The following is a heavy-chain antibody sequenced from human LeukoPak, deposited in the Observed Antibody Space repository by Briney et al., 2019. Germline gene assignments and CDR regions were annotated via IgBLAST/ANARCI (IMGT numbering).Heavy chain of an antibody. Sequence: GGSLRLSCAASGFTFSSYSMDWVRQAPGKGLEWVSSISSSSSYIYYADSVKGRFTISRDNAKNSLYLQMNSLRAEDTAVYYCARDPIYCSGGSCYRGNFDYWGQGTLVTVSS. CDR3: ARDPIYCSGGSCYRGNFDY. V-gene: IGHV3-21*01. CDR2: ISSSSSYI. D-gene: IGHD2-15*01. J-gene: IGHJ4*02. CDR1: GFTFSSYS.